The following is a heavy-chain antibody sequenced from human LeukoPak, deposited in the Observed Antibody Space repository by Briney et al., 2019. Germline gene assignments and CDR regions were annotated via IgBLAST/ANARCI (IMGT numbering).Heavy chain of an antibody. D-gene: IGHD6-19*01. CDR2: IGTAGDT. J-gene: IGHJ6*02. Sequence: GGSLRLSCAASGFTFSSYDMHWVRQATGKGLERVSAIGTAGDTYYPGSVKGRFTISRENAKNSLYLKMNSLRAGDTAVYYCARDFRAVAGTIYYYGMDVWGQGTTVTVSS. CDR3: ARDFRAVAGTIYYYGMDV. CDR1: GFTFSSYD. V-gene: IGHV3-13*01.